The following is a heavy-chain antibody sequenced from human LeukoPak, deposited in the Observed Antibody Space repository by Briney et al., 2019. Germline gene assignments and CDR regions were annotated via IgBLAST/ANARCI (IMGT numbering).Heavy chain of an antibody. V-gene: IGHV1-69*13. J-gene: IGHJ4*02. CDR1: GTTFRSYA. Sequence: SVKVSCKASGTTFRSYAINWVRQAPGQGLEWMGAIIPSFGTVRYAQKFRGRVTMTADESTSTAYMALNYLRSDDTAVYCARATSANEYSYGFHFDYWGQGTLVTVSS. CDR2: IIPSFGTV. CDR3: ARATSANEYSYGFHFDY. D-gene: IGHD5-18*01.